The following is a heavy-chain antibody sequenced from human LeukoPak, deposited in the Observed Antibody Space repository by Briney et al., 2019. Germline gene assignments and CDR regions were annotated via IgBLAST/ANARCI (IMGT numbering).Heavy chain of an antibody. CDR3: ATVDFGFGGSLYYFDY. Sequence: ASVKVSCKVSGYTLTELSMHWVRQAPGKGLEWMGGFDPEDGETIYAQKFQGRVTMTEDTSTDTAYMELSSLRSEDTAVYYCATVDFGFGGSLYYFDYWGQGTLVTVSS. CDR2: FDPEDGET. V-gene: IGHV1-24*01. CDR1: GYTLTELS. J-gene: IGHJ4*02. D-gene: IGHD1-26*01.